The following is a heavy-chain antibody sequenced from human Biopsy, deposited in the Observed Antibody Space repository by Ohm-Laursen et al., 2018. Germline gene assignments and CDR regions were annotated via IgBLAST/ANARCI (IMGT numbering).Heavy chain of an antibody. V-gene: IGHV3-11*01. CDR2: ISGGGTI. CDR3: ARDTRWSPYSMGV. D-gene: IGHD4-23*01. CDR1: GFSFSDYH. J-gene: IGHJ6*02. Sequence: SLRLSCAASGFSFSDYHMRWIRQAPGRGLEWVSYISGGGTIYYGDSMKGRVTISRDNAKNSLYLQMHSLRAEDTAVYYCARDTRWSPYSMGVWGQGTTVTVS.